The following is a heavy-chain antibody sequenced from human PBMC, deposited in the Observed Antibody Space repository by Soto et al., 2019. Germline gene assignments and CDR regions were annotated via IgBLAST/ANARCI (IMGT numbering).Heavy chain of an antibody. Sequence: QVQLQQWGAGLLKPSETLSLTCAVYGGSFSGYYWSWIRQPPGKGLEWIGEINHSGSTNYNPSLKSRVTLSVDTSKNQFSRKLSSVTAADTAVYYCARPGSIAARDVWGQGTLVTVSS. CDR2: INHSGST. CDR1: GGSFSGYY. J-gene: IGHJ4*02. D-gene: IGHD6-6*01. CDR3: ARPGSIAARDV. V-gene: IGHV4-34*01.